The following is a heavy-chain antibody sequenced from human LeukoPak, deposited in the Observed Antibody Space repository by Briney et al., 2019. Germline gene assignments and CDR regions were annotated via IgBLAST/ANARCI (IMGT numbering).Heavy chain of an antibody. CDR1: GYTFNSYY. CDR3: ARLGRTTSGEGLDY. Sequence: GASVTVSCKASGYTFNSYYIHWVRQAPGQGLEWMGIINPSGGSTSYAQKFQGRVTMTRGTSTTTVYMELSSLRSEDTAVYYCARLGRTTSGEGLDYWGQGTLVTVSS. CDR2: INPSGGST. J-gene: IGHJ4*02. V-gene: IGHV1-46*02. D-gene: IGHD2-2*01.